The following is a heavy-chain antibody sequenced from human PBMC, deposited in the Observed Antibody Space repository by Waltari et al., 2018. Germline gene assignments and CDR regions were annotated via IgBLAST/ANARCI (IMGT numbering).Heavy chain of an antibody. CDR2: ISHSGDT. V-gene: IGHV4-4*02. CDR1: GESLSSSDW. Sequence: QVQLQESGPGLVKSSETLSLTCTVSGESLSSSDWWTWVRQSPGKGLEWNGEISHSGDTDYHPSLKGRVTISADRSRNQFSLNLNSVTAADTAVYYCARARYFGLLFAWFDPWGQGTLVTVSS. CDR3: ARARYFGLLFAWFDP. D-gene: IGHD2-21*02. J-gene: IGHJ5*02.